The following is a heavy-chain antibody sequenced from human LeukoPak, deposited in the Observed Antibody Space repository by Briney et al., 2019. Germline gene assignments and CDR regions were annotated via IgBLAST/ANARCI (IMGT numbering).Heavy chain of an antibody. CDR1: GGSISSSSYY. Sequence: SETLSLTCTVSGGSISSSSYYWGWIRQPPGKGLEWIGSISYSGSTYYNPSLKSRVTISADTSKNQFSLKLSSVTAADTAVYYCARDFGMLMPFYFFDYWGQGTLVTVSS. J-gene: IGHJ4*02. CDR3: ARDFGMLMPFYFFDY. CDR2: ISYSGST. D-gene: IGHD3-3*01. V-gene: IGHV4-39*02.